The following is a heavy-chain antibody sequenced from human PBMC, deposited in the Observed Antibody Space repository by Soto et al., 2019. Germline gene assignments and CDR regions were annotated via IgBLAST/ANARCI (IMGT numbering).Heavy chain of an antibody. V-gene: IGHV6-1*01. Sequence: SQTLSLTWDISGDSVSSNSAAWNWIRQSPSRGLEWLGRTYYRSKWYNDYAISVKSRITINPDTSKNQFSLQLNSVTPEDTAVYYCARDSSSQNYGMDVWGQGTTVTVSS. CDR1: GDSVSSNSAA. CDR2: TYYRSKWYN. CDR3: ARDSSSQNYGMDV. J-gene: IGHJ6*02.